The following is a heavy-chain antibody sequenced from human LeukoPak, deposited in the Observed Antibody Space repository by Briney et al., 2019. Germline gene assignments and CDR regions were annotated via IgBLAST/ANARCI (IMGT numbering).Heavy chain of an antibody. D-gene: IGHD3-22*01. J-gene: IGHJ4*02. CDR3: LGTFYYDSSGGDY. CDR1: GYTFTSYG. CDR2: ISAYNGNT. V-gene: IGHV1-18*01. Sequence: ASVKVSCKASGYTFTSYGISWVRQAPGQGLEWMGWISAYNGNTNYAQKLQGRVTMTADTSTSTAYMELRSLRSDDTAVYYCLGTFYYDSSGGDYWGQGTLVTVSS.